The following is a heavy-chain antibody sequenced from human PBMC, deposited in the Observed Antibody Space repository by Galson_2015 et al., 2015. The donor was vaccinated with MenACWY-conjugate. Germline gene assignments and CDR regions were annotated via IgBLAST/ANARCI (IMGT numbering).Heavy chain of an antibody. V-gene: IGHV3-30*18. CDR2: ISYDGINK. Sequence: SLRLSCAAFGFIFSSYGMHWVRQAPGKGLEWVAVISYDGINKYYGDSVKGRFTISRDNSKNKVYLQMNSLRAEDTAVYYCAKTSQYDFWSGSGYYYYGMDVWGQGTTVTVSS. J-gene: IGHJ6*02. D-gene: IGHD3-3*01. CDR3: AKTSQYDFWSGSGYYYYGMDV. CDR1: GFIFSSYG.